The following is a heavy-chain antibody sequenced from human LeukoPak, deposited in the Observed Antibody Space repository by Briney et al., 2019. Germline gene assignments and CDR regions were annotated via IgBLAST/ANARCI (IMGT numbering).Heavy chain of an antibody. V-gene: IGHV3-48*01. CDR2: IGTTSGAI. CDR3: ARLSSFAFDI. D-gene: IGHD3-16*02. CDR1: GFTFNAFG. J-gene: IGHJ3*02. Sequence: PGGSLRLSCAASGFTFNAFGMNWVRQAPGKGLEWVSYIGTTSGAIYYADSVKGRFTISRDSAKNSLYLQMNSLRAEDTAVYYCARLSSFAFDIWGQGTMVTVSS.